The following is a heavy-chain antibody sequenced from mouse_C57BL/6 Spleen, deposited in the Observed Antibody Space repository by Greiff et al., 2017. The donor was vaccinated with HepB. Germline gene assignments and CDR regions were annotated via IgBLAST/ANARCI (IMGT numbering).Heavy chain of an antibody. Sequence: EVQLQQSGAELVRPGASVKLSCTASGFNIKDYYMHWVTQRPDQGLEWIGRIDPEDGDTEYAPKFQGKATMTADTSSNTAYLELSSLTSEDTAGDYCTTPSAYYSNYACAYWGQGTLVTVSA. CDR1: GFNIKDYY. CDR2: IDPEDGDT. CDR3: TTPSAYYSNYACAY. D-gene: IGHD2-5*01. V-gene: IGHV14-1*01. J-gene: IGHJ3*01.